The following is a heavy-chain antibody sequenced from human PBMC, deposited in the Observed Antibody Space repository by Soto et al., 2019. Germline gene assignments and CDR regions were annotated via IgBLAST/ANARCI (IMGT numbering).Heavy chain of an antibody. D-gene: IGHD3-16*02. CDR2: ISAYNGNT. V-gene: IGHV1-18*01. J-gene: IGHJ4*02. Sequence: QVQLVQSGAEVKKPGASVKVSCKASGYTFTSYGISWVRQAPGQVLEGMGWISAYNGNTNYAQKLQGRVTMTTDTSTSTAYRELRSLRSDDTAVYYCARDWAVRGGAITGDYWGQGTLVTVSS. CDR1: GYTFTSYG. CDR3: ARDWAVRGGAITGDY.